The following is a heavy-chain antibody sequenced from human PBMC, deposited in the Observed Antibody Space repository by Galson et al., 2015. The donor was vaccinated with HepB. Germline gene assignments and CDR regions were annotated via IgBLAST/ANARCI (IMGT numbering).Heavy chain of an antibody. J-gene: IGHJ5*02. CDR1: GFTFSSFA. Sequence: SLRLSCAASGFTFSSFAMSWVRQAPGKGLECVSSISYSGGRANYAETLKGRVTISPDKSKKTPYLEMNSLRAEDTALYYCAKMGYSNFENNYFDPWGQGTLVTVSS. CDR2: ISYSGGRA. D-gene: IGHD4-11*01. V-gene: IGHV3-23*01. CDR3: AKMGYSNFENNYFDP.